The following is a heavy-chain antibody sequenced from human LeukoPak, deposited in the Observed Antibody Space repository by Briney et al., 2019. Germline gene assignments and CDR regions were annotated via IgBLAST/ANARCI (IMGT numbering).Heavy chain of an antibody. V-gene: IGHV4-59*08. Sequence: PSETLSLICTVSGGSISNYYWSWIRQPPGKALEWIGFIYYSGSTNYNPSLKSRVTMSVDTSKNHFSLKLSSVTAADTALYYCARRGPTSDGNDFDYWGQGILVTVSS. CDR2: IYYSGST. J-gene: IGHJ4*02. CDR3: ARRGPTSDGNDFDY. CDR1: GGSISNYY. D-gene: IGHD4-23*01.